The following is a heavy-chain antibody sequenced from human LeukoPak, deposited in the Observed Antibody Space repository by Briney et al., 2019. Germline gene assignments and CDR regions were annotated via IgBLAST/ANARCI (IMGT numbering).Heavy chain of an antibody. CDR3: ARGSTYSSGWYTGFDY. CDR2: ITTSSSYI. D-gene: IGHD6-19*01. V-gene: IGHV3-21*01. CDR1: GFTFSSYS. Sequence: KSGGSLRLPCAASGFTFSSYSMSWVRQAPGKGPEWVSSITTSSSYIYYADSVKGRFTISRDNAKKSVYLQMNSLRAEDAAVYYCARGSTYSSGWYTGFDYWGQGTLVTVSS. J-gene: IGHJ4*02.